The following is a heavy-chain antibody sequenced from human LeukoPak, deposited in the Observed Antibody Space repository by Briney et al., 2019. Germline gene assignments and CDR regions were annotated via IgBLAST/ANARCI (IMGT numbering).Heavy chain of an antibody. CDR3: AGYSSGWYGNYFDY. CDR2: ISGSGGST. V-gene: IGHV3-23*01. Sequence: GGSLRLSCAASRFTFSSYGMSWVRQAPGKGLEWVSAISGSGGSTYYADSVKGRFTISRDNSKNTLYLQMNSLRAEDTAVYYCAGYSSGWYGNYFDYWGQGTLVTVSS. J-gene: IGHJ4*02. D-gene: IGHD6-19*01. CDR1: RFTFSSYG.